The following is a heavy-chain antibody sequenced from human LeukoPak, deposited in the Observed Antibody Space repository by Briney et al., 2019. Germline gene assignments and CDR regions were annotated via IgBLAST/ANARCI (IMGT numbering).Heavy chain of an antibody. CDR3: AKESCSSRCNFDY. D-gene: IGHD2-2*01. Sequence: QPGGSLRLSCAVSGFTFRSYAMSWVRQAPGKGLEWVSAIDTSGGHTYYADSVKGRFTISRDNSENTLYLQMNSLRAEDTAVYYCAKESCSSRCNFDYWGQGTLVTVSS. J-gene: IGHJ4*02. CDR1: GFTFRSYA. CDR2: IDTSGGHT. V-gene: IGHV3-23*01.